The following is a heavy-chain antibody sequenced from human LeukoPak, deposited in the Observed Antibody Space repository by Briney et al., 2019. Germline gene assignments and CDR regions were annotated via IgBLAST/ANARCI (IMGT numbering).Heavy chain of an antibody. CDR2: IKQDGSEK. V-gene: IGHV3-7*01. D-gene: IGHD3-16*01. J-gene: IGHJ4*02. CDR1: GFTFSIYW. CDR3: ARGYDYVWGSYYFDY. Sequence: PGGSLRLSCAASGFTFSIYWMSWVRQAPGKGLEWVANIKQDGSEKYYVDSVKGRFTISRDNAKNSLYLQMNSLRAEDTAVYYCARGYDYVWGSYYFDYWGQGTLVTVSS.